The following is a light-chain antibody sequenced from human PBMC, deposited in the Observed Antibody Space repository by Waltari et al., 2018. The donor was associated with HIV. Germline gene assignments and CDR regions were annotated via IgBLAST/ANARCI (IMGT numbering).Light chain of an antibody. V-gene: IGKV3-20*01. CDR3: QQFGSSPFT. CDR2: GAS. J-gene: IGKJ3*01. CDR1: QTVSSTY. Sequence: EIVLTQSPGTLSLSPGERATLPCRASQTVSSTYLVWYQQKPGQAPRLLIYGASSRATGVPDRFSGSGSGPDFTLTISRLEPEDFAVYYCQQFGSSPFTFGPGTKVAVK.